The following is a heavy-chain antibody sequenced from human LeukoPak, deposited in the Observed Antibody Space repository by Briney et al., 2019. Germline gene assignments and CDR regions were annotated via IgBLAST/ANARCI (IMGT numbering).Heavy chain of an antibody. CDR2: IYYSGST. J-gene: IGHJ6*03. CDR1: GGSISSSSYY. V-gene: IGHV4-39*01. Sequence: PSETLSLTRTVSGGSISSSSYYWGWIRQPPGKGLEWIGSIYYSGSTYYNPSLKSRVTIFVDTSKNQFSLKLSSVTAADTAVYYCARLRYSSSARYYYYYYMDVWGKGTTVTVSS. D-gene: IGHD6-6*01. CDR3: ARLRYSSSARYYYYYYMDV.